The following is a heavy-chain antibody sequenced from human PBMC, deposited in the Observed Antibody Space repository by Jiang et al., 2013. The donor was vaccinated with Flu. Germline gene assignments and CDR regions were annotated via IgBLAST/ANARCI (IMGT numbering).Heavy chain of an antibody. V-gene: IGHV1-46*01. CDR1: GYTFTSYY. CDR3: ARRYYDFWSGSYGMDV. Sequence: GAEVKKPGASMKVSCKASGYTFTSYYMHWVRQAPGQGLEWMGIINPSGGSTSYAQKFQGRVTMTRDTSTSTVYMELSSLRSEDTAVYYCARRYYDFWSGSYGMDVWGQGTTVTVSS. CDR2: INPSGGST. D-gene: IGHD3-3*01. J-gene: IGHJ6*02.